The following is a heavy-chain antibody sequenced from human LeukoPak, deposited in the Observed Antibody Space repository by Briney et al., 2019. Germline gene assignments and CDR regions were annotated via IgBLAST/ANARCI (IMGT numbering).Heavy chain of an antibody. D-gene: IGHD2-2*01. CDR1: GGSFSGYY. CDR2: IYNSGST. V-gene: IGHV4-59*01. J-gene: IGHJ4*02. CDR3: ATEYCASSSCRFDS. Sequence: SETLSLTCAVYGGSFSGYYWSWIRQSPGKGPEWIGYIYNSGSTNYNPSLKSRVTISLDTSKKQFPLKLTSVTAADTAIYYCATEYCASSSCRFDSWGQGTLVTVSS.